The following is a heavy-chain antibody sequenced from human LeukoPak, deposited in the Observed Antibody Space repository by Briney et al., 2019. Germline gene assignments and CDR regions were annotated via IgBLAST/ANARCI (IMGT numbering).Heavy chain of an antibody. CDR1: GYTFTSYY. CDR3: ARPHRSGWYLGY. CDR2: INPSGGST. V-gene: IGHV1-46*01. Sequence: GASVKVSCKASGYTFTSYYMHWVRQAPGQGLEWMGIINPSGGSTSYAQKFQGRVTMTRDMSTSTVYMELSSLRSEDTAVYYCARPHRSGWYLGYWGQGTLVTVSS. D-gene: IGHD6-19*01. J-gene: IGHJ4*02.